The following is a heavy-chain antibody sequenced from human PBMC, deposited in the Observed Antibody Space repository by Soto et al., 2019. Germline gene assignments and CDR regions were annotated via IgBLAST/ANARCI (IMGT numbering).Heavy chain of an antibody. J-gene: IGHJ6*02. V-gene: IGHV2-5*01. D-gene: IGHD2-8*02. CDR2: VFWNDDK. Sequence: QITLKESGPTLVKATQTLTLTCTFSVFSLNTRGVGVGWIRQPPGKALEWLALVFWNDDKRYRPSLRSRLTITKDTSKNQVVLIMTNVDPVDTATYFCAHRRSPNEYCWDVCGHGTTVTVAS. CDR3: AHRRSPNEYCWDV. CDR1: VFSLNTRGVG.